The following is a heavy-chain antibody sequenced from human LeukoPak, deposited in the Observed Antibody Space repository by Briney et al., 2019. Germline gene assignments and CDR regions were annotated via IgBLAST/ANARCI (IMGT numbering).Heavy chain of an antibody. D-gene: IGHD4-17*01. J-gene: IGHJ6*03. Sequence: SETLSLTCTVSGVSISSYYWSWIRQPAGKGLEWIGRIHTSGSTNYNPSLKSRVTMSVDTSKNQFSLKLSSVTASDTAVYYCAREYYDDYAVYYYYMDVWGKGTTVTISS. CDR1: GVSISSYY. CDR2: IHTSGST. V-gene: IGHV4-4*07. CDR3: AREYYDDYAVYYYYMDV.